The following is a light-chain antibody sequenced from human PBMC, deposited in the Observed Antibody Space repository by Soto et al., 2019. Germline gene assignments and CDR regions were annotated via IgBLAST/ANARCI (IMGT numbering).Light chain of an antibody. J-gene: IGLJ7*01. Sequence: QSVLTQPPSASGSPGQSVTISCTGTSSDVGGYNYVSWYQQYPGKAPKLMIYEVSKRPSGVPDRFSGSKSGNTASLTVSGLQAEDEADYYCSSYAGSNHLLFGGGTQLTVL. CDR3: SSYAGSNHLL. V-gene: IGLV2-8*01. CDR2: EVS. CDR1: SSDVGGYNY.